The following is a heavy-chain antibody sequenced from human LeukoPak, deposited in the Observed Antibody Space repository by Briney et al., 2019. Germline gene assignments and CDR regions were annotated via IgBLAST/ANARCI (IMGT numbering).Heavy chain of an antibody. V-gene: IGHV1-69*04. CDR2: IIPILGIA. Sequence: ASVKVSRKASGGTFSSYAISWVRQAPGQGLEWMGRIIPILGIANYAQKFQGRVTITADKSTSTAYMELSSLRSEDTAVYYCARDEARPWPWDVWGQGTTVTVSS. J-gene: IGHJ6*02. CDR1: GGTFSSYA. CDR3: ARDEARPWPWDV.